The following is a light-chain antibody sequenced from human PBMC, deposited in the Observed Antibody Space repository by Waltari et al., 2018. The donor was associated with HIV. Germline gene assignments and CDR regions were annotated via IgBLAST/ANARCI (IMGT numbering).Light chain of an antibody. CDR2: EVT. Sequence: QAALTQPASVSGSPGQSITISCTGTSSDVGGYNYVSWYQQRPGTGPTLIIYEVTNRPSGGSDRFSGSKSGNTASLTISGLQTEDEADYYCSSYVSTSSLGLFGGGTKLTVL. CDR1: SSDVGGYNY. J-gene: IGLJ2*01. V-gene: IGLV2-14*01. CDR3: SSYVSTSSLGL.